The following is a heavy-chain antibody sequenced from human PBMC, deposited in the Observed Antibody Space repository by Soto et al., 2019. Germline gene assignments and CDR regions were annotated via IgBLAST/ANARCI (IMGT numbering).Heavy chain of an antibody. D-gene: IGHD3-3*01. CDR1: GLTFSNYA. CDR2: ISGSDGKT. J-gene: IGHJ4*02. CDR3: ARWSYLDY. Sequence: PGGALRLSCATSGLTFSNYAMSWVRQAPGKGLEWVSTISGSDGKTFYADSVKGRFSISRDISQSTLYLQMNSLRADDTAIYYCARWSYLDYWGQGTRVTVS. V-gene: IGHV3-23*01.